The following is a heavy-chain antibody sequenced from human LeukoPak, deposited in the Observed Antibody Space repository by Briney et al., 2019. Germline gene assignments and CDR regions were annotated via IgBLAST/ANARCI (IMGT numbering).Heavy chain of an antibody. CDR3: ARGFTSWPQGPYHFDY. CDR1: GLTFSDYA. Sequence: GGTLRLSCAVSGLTFSDYAMHWVRQAPGKGLEWVASIQSNGNEKYSSDSLKGRFTISRDNSKNTLYLQMNTLRPEDTAVFYCARGFTSWPQGPYHFDYWGQGILITVSS. J-gene: IGHJ4*02. CDR2: IQSNGNEK. V-gene: IGHV3-30*02. D-gene: IGHD2-2*01.